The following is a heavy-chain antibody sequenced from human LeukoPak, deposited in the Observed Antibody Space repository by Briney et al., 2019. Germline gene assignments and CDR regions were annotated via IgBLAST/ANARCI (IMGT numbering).Heavy chain of an antibody. D-gene: IGHD1-1*01. CDR1: GGSINSGSYY. CDR3: ARRGRTGSTFDY. CDR2: LFYTGST. J-gene: IGHJ4*02. V-gene: IGHV4-39*01. Sequence: SETLSLTCTVSGGSINSGSYYWGFIRQPPARGLVWIGSLFYTGSTYYNPSLESRVTISADTSKNQFSLKLNSVTAADTAVYYCARRGRTGSTFDYWGQGTLVTVSS.